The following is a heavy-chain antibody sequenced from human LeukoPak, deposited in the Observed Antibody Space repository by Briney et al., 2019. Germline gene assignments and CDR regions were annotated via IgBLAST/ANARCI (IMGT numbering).Heavy chain of an antibody. J-gene: IGHJ3*02. V-gene: IGHV1-69*04. CDR3: ARDSFAYCGGDCYSGAFDI. CDR1: GGTFSSYA. CDR2: IIPILGIA. Sequence: ASVKVSCKASGGTFSSYAISWVRQAPGQGLEWMGRIIPILGIANYAQKFQGRVTITADKSTSTAYMELSSLRSEDTAVYYCARDSFAYCGGDCYSGAFDIWGQGTMVTVSS. D-gene: IGHD2-21*02.